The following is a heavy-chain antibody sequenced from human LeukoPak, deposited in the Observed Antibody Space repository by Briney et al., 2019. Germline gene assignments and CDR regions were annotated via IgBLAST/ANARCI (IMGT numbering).Heavy chain of an antibody. CDR2: ISGSGGGT. V-gene: IGHV3-23*01. Sequence: GGSLRLSCAASGFTFSSYAMSWVRQAPGKGLEWVSAISGSGGGTYYADSVKGRFTISRDNSKNTLYLQMNSLRAEDTAVYYCAPPIGYYDFWSVPWGQGTLVTVSS. CDR3: APPIGYYDFWSVP. J-gene: IGHJ5*02. CDR1: GFTFSSYA. D-gene: IGHD3-3*01.